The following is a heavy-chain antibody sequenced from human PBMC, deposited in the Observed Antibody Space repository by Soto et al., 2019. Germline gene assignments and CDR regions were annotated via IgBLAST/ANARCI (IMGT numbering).Heavy chain of an antibody. D-gene: IGHD3-9*01. J-gene: IGHJ5*02. Sequence: QVQLVQSGAEVKKPGASVKVSCKASGYTFTSYYMHWVRQAPGQGLEWMGIINPSGGSTSYAQKFQGRVTMTRDTSTSTVYMELSSLRSEDTAVYYCARAGYYYDILTGQYNWFDPWGQGTLVTVSS. V-gene: IGHV1-46*03. CDR2: INPSGGST. CDR3: ARAGYYYDILTGQYNWFDP. CDR1: GYTFTSYY.